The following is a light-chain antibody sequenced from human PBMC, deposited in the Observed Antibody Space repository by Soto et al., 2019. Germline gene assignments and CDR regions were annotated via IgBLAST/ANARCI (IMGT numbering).Light chain of an antibody. Sequence: EIVMTKTPATLSVSPGDGGTLSCRASQSVNSHLAWYQQKPGQAPRLLIYEVFTRATGIPDRFSGSGSGTDFTLTISRLEPEDFAVYFCQQYGSSPYTFGQGTK. J-gene: IGKJ2*01. CDR2: EVF. CDR1: QSVNSH. V-gene: IGKV3-20*01. CDR3: QQYGSSPYT.